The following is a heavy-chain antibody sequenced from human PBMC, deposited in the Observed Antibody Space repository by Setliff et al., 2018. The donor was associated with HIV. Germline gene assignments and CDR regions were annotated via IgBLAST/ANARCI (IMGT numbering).Heavy chain of an antibody. CDR2: IYYTGST. Sequence: PLETLSLTCTVSGASISSSSHHWAWIRQPPGKGLEYIGNIYYTGSTHHNPSLESRVATSVDTSKNQFSLKLSSVTAADTAVYYCARIVRWELVATPTFFYYYMDVWGKGTKVTVSS. CDR1: GASISSSSHH. D-gene: IGHD1-26*01. J-gene: IGHJ6*03. V-gene: IGHV4-39*01. CDR3: ARIVRWELVATPTFFYYYMDV.